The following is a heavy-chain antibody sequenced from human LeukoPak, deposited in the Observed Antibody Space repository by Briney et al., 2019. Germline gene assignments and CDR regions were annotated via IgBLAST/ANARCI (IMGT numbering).Heavy chain of an antibody. Sequence: SETLSLTCTVSGGSISSYYWSWIRQPPGKGLEWIGYIYYSGSTNYNPSLKSRVTISVDTSKNQFSLKLSSVTAADTAVYYCASQSSGYYFDYWGQGTLVTVSS. CDR1: GGSISSYY. CDR2: IYYSGST. J-gene: IGHJ4*02. V-gene: IGHV4-59*08. CDR3: ASQSSGYYFDY. D-gene: IGHD6-6*01.